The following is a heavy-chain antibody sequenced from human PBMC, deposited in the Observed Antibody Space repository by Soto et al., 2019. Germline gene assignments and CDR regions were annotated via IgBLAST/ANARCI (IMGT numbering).Heavy chain of an antibody. Sequence: EVQLVESGGTLVRPGRSLRLSCAVSGFNIDDYAMHWVRQAPGKGLEWVSGINWNAGRILYADSVKGRFTISRDIANNSLYLQMDSLRAEDTAFYHCAKVEDVGLGAFDYWGPGTLVIVSS. J-gene: IGHJ4*02. V-gene: IGHV3-9*01. CDR3: AKVEDVGLGAFDY. D-gene: IGHD1-26*01. CDR2: INWNAGRI. CDR1: GFNIDDYA.